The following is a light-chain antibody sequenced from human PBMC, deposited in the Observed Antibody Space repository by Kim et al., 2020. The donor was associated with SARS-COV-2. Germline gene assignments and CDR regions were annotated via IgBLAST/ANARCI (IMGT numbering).Light chain of an antibody. CDR1: SCDVGGYNY. Sequence: LTIAGTGTSCDVGGYNYVSWYQQHPGKAPKLLIYDVSKRPSGVSNRFSGSKSGNTASLTISGLQAEDEADYYCSSYTSSSTWVFGGGTQLTVL. V-gene: IGLV2-14*04. CDR2: DVS. J-gene: IGLJ3*02. CDR3: SSYTSSSTWV.